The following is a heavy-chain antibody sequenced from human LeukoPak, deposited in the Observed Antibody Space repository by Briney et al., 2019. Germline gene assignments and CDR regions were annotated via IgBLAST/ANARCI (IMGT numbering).Heavy chain of an antibody. J-gene: IGHJ6*03. CDR1: GGSFSGYY. CDR2: INHSGST. CDR3: ARGVRQYYYGSGSYYPPFYYYYYMDV. V-gene: IGHV4-34*01. Sequence: SETLSLTCAVYGGSFSGYYWSWIRQPPGKGLGWIGEINHSGSTNYNPSLKSRVTISVDTSKNQFSLKLSSVTAADTAVYYCARGVRQYYYGSGSYYPPFYYYYYMDVWGKGTTVTVSS. D-gene: IGHD3-10*01.